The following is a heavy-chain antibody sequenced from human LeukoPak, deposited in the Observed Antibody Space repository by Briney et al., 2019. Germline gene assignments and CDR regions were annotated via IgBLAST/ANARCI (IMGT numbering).Heavy chain of an antibody. D-gene: IGHD6-19*01. V-gene: IGHV3-30*04. Sequence: GRSLRLSCVASGFTFSSYAMHWVRQAPGKGLEWVAVISYDGSNKYYADSVKGRFTISRDNSKNTLYLQMNSLRAEDTAVYYCARDYSSGWADAFDIWGQGTMVTVSS. CDR3: ARDYSSGWADAFDI. CDR1: GFTFSSYA. J-gene: IGHJ3*02. CDR2: ISYDGSNK.